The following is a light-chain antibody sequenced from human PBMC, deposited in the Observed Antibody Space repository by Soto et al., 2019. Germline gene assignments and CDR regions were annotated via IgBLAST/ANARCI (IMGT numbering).Light chain of an antibody. Sequence: DFVMTQSLDSLAVSLGERATINCKSSQSVLSTSNNKNYLAWFQHKPGQPPKLVIYWASVRASGVPDRFSGSGSGTDFTLTISSLQAEDVAVYYCQQYHSDPNTFGQGTRLEIK. CDR2: WAS. V-gene: IGKV4-1*01. CDR3: QQYHSDPNT. CDR1: QSVLSTSNNKNY. J-gene: IGKJ5*01.